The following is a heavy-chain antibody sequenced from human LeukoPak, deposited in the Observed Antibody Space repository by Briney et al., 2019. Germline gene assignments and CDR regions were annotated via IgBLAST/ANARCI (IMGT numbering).Heavy chain of an antibody. CDR2: IRSKTDGETT. CDR1: GFTFSNAW. Sequence: GGSLRLSCAASGFTFSNAWMNWVRQAPGKGLEWVGRIRSKTDGETTDYAVPVKGRFTISRDESKNTLYLQMNSLKTEDTAVDYSAKDDHDYVWGSRFSYPTWPQGTLVTVSS. D-gene: IGHD3-16*01. J-gene: IGHJ5*02. CDR3: AKDDHDYVWGSRFSYPT. V-gene: IGHV3-15*01.